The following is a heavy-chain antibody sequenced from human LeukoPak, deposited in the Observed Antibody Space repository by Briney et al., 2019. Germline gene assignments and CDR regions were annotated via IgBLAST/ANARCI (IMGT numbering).Heavy chain of an antibody. CDR1: GYAFTSFY. V-gene: IGHV5-51*01. D-gene: IGHD5-18*01. CDR2: IHPGDSET. J-gene: IGHJ5*02. Sequence: GESLKISCQTSGYAFTSFYIGWVRQMPGRGLEWMGIIHPGDSETVYGPSFEGRVTISADRSINVAYLEWTTLKASDTAMYYCARAHSKYSYSEFDPWGQGTLVTVSS. CDR3: ARAHSKYSYSEFDP.